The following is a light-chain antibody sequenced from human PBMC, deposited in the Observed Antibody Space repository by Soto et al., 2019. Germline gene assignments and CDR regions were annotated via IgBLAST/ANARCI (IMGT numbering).Light chain of an antibody. CDR2: GAS. CDR3: QQYRISPRT. J-gene: IGKJ1*01. V-gene: IGKV3-20*01. CDR1: QSVSSSY. Sequence: EIVLTQSPGTLSLSPGERATLSCRASQSVSSSYLAWYQQKPGQAPRLLIYGASSRDTGIPDRFSGSGSGTDFTLTISRLEPEDFAVYYCQQYRISPRTFGQGTKVELK.